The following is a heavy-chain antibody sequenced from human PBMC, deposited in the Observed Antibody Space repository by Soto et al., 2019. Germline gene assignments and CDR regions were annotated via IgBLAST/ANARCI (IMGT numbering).Heavy chain of an antibody. Sequence: SETLSLTCTVSGGSISSYYWSWIRQPPGKGLEWIGYIYYSGSTNYNPSLKSRVTISVDTFKNQFSLKLSSVTAADTAVYYCASSSYDFWSGPSPLNGMDVWGQGTTVTVSS. CDR3: ASSSYDFWSGPSPLNGMDV. CDR1: GGSISSYY. V-gene: IGHV4-59*01. D-gene: IGHD3-3*01. CDR2: IYYSGST. J-gene: IGHJ6*02.